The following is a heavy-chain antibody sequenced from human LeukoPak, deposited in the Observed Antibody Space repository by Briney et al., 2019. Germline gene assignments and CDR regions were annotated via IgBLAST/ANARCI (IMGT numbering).Heavy chain of an antibody. CDR3: ASTTPRTQFAFDI. Sequence: GGSLRLSCAASGFTFSSYEMNWVRQAPGKGLEWVSYISSSGSTIYYADSVKGRFTISRDNAKNSLYLQRNSLRAEDTAVYYCASTTPRTQFAFDIWGQGTMVTVSS. CDR2: ISSSGSTI. D-gene: IGHD1-26*01. J-gene: IGHJ3*02. V-gene: IGHV3-48*03. CDR1: GFTFSSYE.